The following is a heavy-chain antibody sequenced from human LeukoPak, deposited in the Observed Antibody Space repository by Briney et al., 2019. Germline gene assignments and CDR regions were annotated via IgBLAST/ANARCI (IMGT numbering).Heavy chain of an antibody. Sequence: SETLSLTCSVSGGPLSSYYWRGMGPPPGKGGEWMGYIYYSGSTNYNPSLKSRATISVDTSQNQFSLKLSSVTAADTAVYYCARDRRGYYYYYYMDVWGKGTTATVSS. CDR1: GGPLSSYY. CDR3: ARDRRGYYYYYYMDV. J-gene: IGHJ6*03. CDR2: IYYSGST. V-gene: IGHV4-59*12. D-gene: IGHD3-10*01.